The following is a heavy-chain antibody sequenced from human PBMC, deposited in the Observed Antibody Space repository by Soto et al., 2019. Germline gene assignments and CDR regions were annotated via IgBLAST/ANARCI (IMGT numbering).Heavy chain of an antibody. CDR3: AKVMAYCGGDCYWTADAFDI. V-gene: IGHV3-23*01. J-gene: IGHJ3*02. CDR2: ISGSGGST. D-gene: IGHD2-21*01. CDR1: GFTFSSYA. Sequence: GGSLRLSCAASGFTFSSYAMSWVRQAPGKGLEWVSAISGSGGSTYYADSVKGRFTISRDNAKNTLYLQMNSLRAEDTAVYYCAKVMAYCGGDCYWTADAFDIWGQGTMVTVSS.